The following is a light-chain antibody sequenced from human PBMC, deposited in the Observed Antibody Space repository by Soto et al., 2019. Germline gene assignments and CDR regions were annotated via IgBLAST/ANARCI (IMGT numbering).Light chain of an antibody. J-gene: IGLJ1*01. CDR3: QSYDSSLSAYV. V-gene: IGLV1-40*01. CDR2: DNS. CDR1: SSNIGAGYD. Sequence: VLTQPTSVSGAPGQRVTISCTGSSSNIGAGYDVHWYQQLPGTAPKLLIYDNSNRPSGVPDRFSGSKSGTSSSLAITGLQADDEADYYCQSYDSSLSAYVFGTGTKATVL.